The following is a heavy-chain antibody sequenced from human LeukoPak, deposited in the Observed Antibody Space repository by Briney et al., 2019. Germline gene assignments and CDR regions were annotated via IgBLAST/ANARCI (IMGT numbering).Heavy chain of an antibody. V-gene: IGHV1-69*04. J-gene: IGHJ6*02. CDR3: ASTMVRGKTTPRRYYYYGMDV. CDR1: GGTFSSYA. Sequence: SVKVSCKASGGTFSSYAISWVRQAPGQGPEWMGRIIPILGIANYAQKFQGRVRITEDKSTRPAYMELSSLRSEDTAVYYCASTMVRGKTTPRRYYYYGMDVWGQGTTVTVSS. D-gene: IGHD3-10*01. CDR2: IIPILGIA.